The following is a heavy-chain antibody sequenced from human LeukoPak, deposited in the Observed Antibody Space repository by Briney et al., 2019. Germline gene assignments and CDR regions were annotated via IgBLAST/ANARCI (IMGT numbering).Heavy chain of an antibody. J-gene: IGHJ4*02. CDR3: VRAGSSWYHFDY. CDR2: IGIAGDT. Sequence: VGSLRLSCAASGFTLSSYDMHWVRQATGKSLEWVSAIGIAGDTYYPGSVKGRFTISRENARNSLYLQMNSLRAGDTAVYYCVRAGSSWYHFDYWGQGTLVTVSS. D-gene: IGHD6-13*01. CDR1: GFTLSSYD. V-gene: IGHV3-13*04.